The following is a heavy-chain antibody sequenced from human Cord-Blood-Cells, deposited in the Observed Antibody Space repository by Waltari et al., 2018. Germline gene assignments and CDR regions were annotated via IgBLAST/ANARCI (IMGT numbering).Heavy chain of an antibody. CDR3: ATATYSSSWYGYFQH. CDR2: FDPEDGET. Sequence: QVQLVPSGAEVKKPGASVKVSCKVSGYTLTEFSMHWVRQAPGKGLEWMGGFDPEDGETIYAQKFQGRVTMTEDTSTDTAYMELSSLRSEDTAVYYCATATYSSSWYGYFQHWGKGTLVTVSS. J-gene: IGHJ1*01. V-gene: IGHV1-24*01. CDR1: GYTLTEFS. D-gene: IGHD6-13*01.